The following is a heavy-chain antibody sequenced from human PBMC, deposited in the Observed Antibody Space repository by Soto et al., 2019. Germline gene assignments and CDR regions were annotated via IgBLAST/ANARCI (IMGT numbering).Heavy chain of an antibody. V-gene: IGHV3-23*01. J-gene: IGHJ4*02. Sequence: EVQLLGSGGGLVQPGGSLRLSCAASGFTFSSYAMSWVRQAPGKGLEWVSAISGSGGSTYYADSVKGRFTISRDHSTNAMYLQRNGLRAEDTAVYYSAQGYSPGPGFYFDYWGQGTLVTVSS. D-gene: IGHD1-1*01. CDR3: AQGYSPGPGFYFDY. CDR2: ISGSGGST. CDR1: GFTFSSYA.